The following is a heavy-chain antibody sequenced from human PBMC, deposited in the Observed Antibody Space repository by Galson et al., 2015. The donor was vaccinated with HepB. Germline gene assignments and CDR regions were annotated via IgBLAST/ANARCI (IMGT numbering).Heavy chain of an antibody. CDR3: ARVTSIYDFSSRAYSYYYYGMDV. Sequence: SVKVSCKASGYTFTSYVINWVRQAPGQGLEWMGGINTNTGTPTYAQGFTGRFVFSLDTSVSTAYLQISSLKTEDTAVYYCARVTSIYDFSSRAYSYYYYGMDVWRQGTTVAVSS. V-gene: IGHV7-4-1*02. D-gene: IGHD6-19*01. J-gene: IGHJ6*02. CDR2: INTNTGTP. CDR1: GYTFTSYV.